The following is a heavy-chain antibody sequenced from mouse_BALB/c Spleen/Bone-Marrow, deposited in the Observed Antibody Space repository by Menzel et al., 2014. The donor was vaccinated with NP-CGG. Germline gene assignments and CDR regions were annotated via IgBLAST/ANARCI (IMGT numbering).Heavy chain of an antibody. CDR2: ISSGGSYT. Sequence: DVKLVESGGDLVKPGGSLKLSCAASGFTFSSYGMSWVRQTPDKRLEWVATISSGGSYTYYPDSVKGRFTISRDNAKNTLYLQMSSLKSEDTAMYYCARPTTVVATGGSFDYWGQGTTLTVSS. CDR3: ARPTTVVATGGSFDY. CDR1: GFTFSSYG. D-gene: IGHD1-1*01. V-gene: IGHV5-6*02. J-gene: IGHJ2*01.